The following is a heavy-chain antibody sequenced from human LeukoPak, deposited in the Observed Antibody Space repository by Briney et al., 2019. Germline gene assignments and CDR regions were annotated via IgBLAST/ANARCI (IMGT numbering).Heavy chain of an antibody. V-gene: IGHV5-51*01. CDR3: ARAADRTVAERPDYYYYMDV. CDR1: GYSFTSYW. Sequence: GESLKISWEGSGYSFTSYWIGWARQMPGKGLEWVGIIYPGDSDTRYSPSFQGQVTISADKSISTAYLRWSSLKASDTAMYYCARAADRTVAERPDYYYYMDVWGKGTTVTVSS. CDR2: IYPGDSDT. J-gene: IGHJ6*03. D-gene: IGHD4-11*01.